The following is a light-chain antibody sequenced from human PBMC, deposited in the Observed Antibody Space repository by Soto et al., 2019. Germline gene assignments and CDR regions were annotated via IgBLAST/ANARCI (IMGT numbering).Light chain of an antibody. CDR3: SSYTSSSTHWV. Sequence: QSALTQPASVSGSPGQSITIPCTGSSSDVGGYNYVSWYQQHPGKAPKLMIYEVSNRPSGVSNRFSGSKSGNTASLTISGLQPEDEADYYCSSYTSSSTHWVFGGGTKVTVL. CDR2: EVS. CDR1: SSDVGGYNY. V-gene: IGLV2-14*01. J-gene: IGLJ3*02.